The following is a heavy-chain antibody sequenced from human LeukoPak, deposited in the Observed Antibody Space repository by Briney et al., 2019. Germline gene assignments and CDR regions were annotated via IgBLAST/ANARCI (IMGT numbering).Heavy chain of an antibody. J-gene: IGHJ6*04. CDR1: GFTFSNAW. CDR3: TTVGVVVPAASYYYYGMDV. D-gene: IGHD2-2*01. Sequence: GGSLRLSCAASGFTFSNAWMRWVREAPGEGLEWVGGIKSKTDGGTTDYAAPVKGRFTISRDDSKNTLYLQMNSLKTEDTAVYYCTTVGVVVPAASYYYYGMDVWGKGTTVTVSS. V-gene: IGHV3-15*01. CDR2: IKSKTDGGTT.